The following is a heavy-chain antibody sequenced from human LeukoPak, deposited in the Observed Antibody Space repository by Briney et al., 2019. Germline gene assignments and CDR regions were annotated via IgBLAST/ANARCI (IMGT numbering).Heavy chain of an antibody. J-gene: IGHJ2*01. D-gene: IGHD3-10*01. CDR2: LYSGGTT. CDR1: GFTVSTKY. V-gene: IGHV3-53*01. CDR3: ARVGDHYHWYLDL. Sequence: GGSLRLSCEGSGFTVSTKYMNWVRQAPGKGLEWVSILYSGGTTYYADSVKGRFTVSRDSSKNTLFLHMNSLRAEDTAVYYCARVGDHYHWYLDLWGRGTLVTASS.